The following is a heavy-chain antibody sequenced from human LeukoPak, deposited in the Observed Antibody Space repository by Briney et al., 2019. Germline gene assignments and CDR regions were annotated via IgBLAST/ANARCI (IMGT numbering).Heavy chain of an antibody. CDR2: IYYSGST. CDR1: GGSISSSSYY. D-gene: IGHD3-10*01. J-gene: IGHJ5*02. CDR3: ARLSSAPYYYGSGRENWFDP. V-gene: IGHV4-39*01. Sequence: SETLSLTCTVSGGSISSSSYYWGWIRQPPGKGLEWIGSIYYSGSTYYNPSLKSRVTISVDTSKNQFSLKLSSATAADTAVYYCARLSSAPYYYGSGRENWFDPWGQGTLVTVSS.